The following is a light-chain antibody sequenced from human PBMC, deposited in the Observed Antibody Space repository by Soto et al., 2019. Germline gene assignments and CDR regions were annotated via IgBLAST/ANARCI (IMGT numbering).Light chain of an antibody. CDR1: QSVGND. CDR3: QQFHNWPRT. V-gene: IGKV3-15*01. CDR2: GAS. J-gene: IGKJ5*01. Sequence: MTQYPATLSVSPGERATLSCRASQSVGNDLDWYQQKVGQAPRLLIYGASTRATGIPARLSGSGYGTDLTLTISSMQYEDFEVYYCQQFHNWPRTFGHGTRLEIK.